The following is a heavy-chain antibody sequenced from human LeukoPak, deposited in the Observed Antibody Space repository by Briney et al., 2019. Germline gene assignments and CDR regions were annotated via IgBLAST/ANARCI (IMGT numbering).Heavy chain of an antibody. J-gene: IGHJ5*02. Sequence: GRSLRLSCAASGFTFGSYAMSWVRHAPGKGLEWVSAISGIVGSTYYADSVKGRFTICRDNSKNTLYLKMNSLRAEATAVYYCAKDITSSYGDYRGWFDPWGQGTLVTVSS. CDR3: AKDITSSYGDYRGWFDP. CDR1: GFTFGSYA. CDR2: ISGIVGST. D-gene: IGHD4-17*01. V-gene: IGHV3-23*01.